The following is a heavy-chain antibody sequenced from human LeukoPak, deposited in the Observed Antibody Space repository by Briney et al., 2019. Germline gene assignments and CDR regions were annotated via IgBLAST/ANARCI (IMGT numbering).Heavy chain of an antibody. V-gene: IGHV4-61*01. CDR3: ARDRVRGNSNPFFDY. D-gene: IGHD4-11*01. CDR2: IYYSGST. J-gene: IGHJ4*02. CDR1: GGSVSSGTYY. Sequence: SETLSLTCTVSGGSVSSGTYYWGWIRQPPGKGLEWIGYIYYSGSTNYNPSLKSRVTISVDTSKNQFSLKLNSVTAADTAVYYCARDRVRGNSNPFFDYWGQGTLVTVSS.